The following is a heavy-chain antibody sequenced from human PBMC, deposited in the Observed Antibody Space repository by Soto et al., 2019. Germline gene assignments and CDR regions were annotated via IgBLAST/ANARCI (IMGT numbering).Heavy chain of an antibody. Sequence: GGSLRLSCAASGFTFSSYGMHWGRQAPGKGLEWVAVISYDGSNKYYADSVKGRFTISRDNSKNTLYLQMNSLRAEDTAVYYCAKGHFVGNYYGMDVWGQGTTVTVSS. J-gene: IGHJ6*02. CDR1: GFTFSSYG. D-gene: IGHD3-3*02. CDR3: AKGHFVGNYYGMDV. V-gene: IGHV3-30*18. CDR2: ISYDGSNK.